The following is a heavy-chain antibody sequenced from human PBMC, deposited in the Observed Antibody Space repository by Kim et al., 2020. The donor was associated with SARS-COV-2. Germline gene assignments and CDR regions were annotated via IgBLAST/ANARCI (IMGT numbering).Heavy chain of an antibody. J-gene: IGHJ4*02. Sequence: ASVKVSCKASGYTFTSYAMHWVRQAPGQRLEWMGWINAGNGNTKYSQKFQGRVTITRGTSASTAYMELSSLRSEDTAVYYCARGPGYGSGSYAPPNDYWGQGTLVTVSS. V-gene: IGHV1-3*01. CDR2: INAGNGNT. CDR3: ARGPGYGSGSYAPPNDY. CDR1: GYTFTSYA. D-gene: IGHD3-10*01.